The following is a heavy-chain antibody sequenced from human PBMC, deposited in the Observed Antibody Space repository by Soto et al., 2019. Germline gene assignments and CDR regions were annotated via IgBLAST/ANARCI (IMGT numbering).Heavy chain of an antibody. J-gene: IGHJ4*02. Sequence: QVQLQESGPGLVKPSQTLSLTCSVSGGSITSGAYSWSWIRQHPGTGLEWIGFIYYSGRTYYNPSLKRRVTISLDTSENQFSLKLNSVTAADTAVYYCARALRGGTLFDYWGQGALVTVSS. CDR3: ARALRGGTLFDY. V-gene: IGHV4-31*03. CDR1: GGSITSGAYS. D-gene: IGHD3-10*01. CDR2: IYYSGRT.